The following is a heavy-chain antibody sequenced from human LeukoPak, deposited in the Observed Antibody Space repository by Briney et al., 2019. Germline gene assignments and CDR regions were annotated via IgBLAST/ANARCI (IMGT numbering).Heavy chain of an antibody. CDR3: IALAWTGADYYMDV. D-gene: IGHD1-26*01. CDR1: GFTFSNAW. CDR2: IRSKANSYAT. J-gene: IGHJ6*03. Sequence: GGSLRLSCAASGFTFSNAWMRWVRQASGKGLEWVGRIRSKANSYATAYAASVKGRFTISRDDSKNTAYLQMNSLKTEDTAVYYCIALAWTGADYYMDVWGKGTTVTVSS. V-gene: IGHV3-73*01.